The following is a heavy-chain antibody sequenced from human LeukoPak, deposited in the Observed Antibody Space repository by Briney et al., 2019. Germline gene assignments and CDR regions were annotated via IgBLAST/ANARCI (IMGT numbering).Heavy chain of an antibody. V-gene: IGHV3-72*01. J-gene: IGHJ4*02. CDR3: ASASAGLIEY. Sequence: GGSLRLSCAASGFSFSDHFMDWVRQAPGKGLEWVGRIRNKVNSYTTDFAASVKGRFTISRDDSKNSLYLQMNSLKTEDTAMYYCASASAGLIEYWGQGTLVTASS. CDR2: IRNKVNSYTT. CDR1: GFSFSDHF.